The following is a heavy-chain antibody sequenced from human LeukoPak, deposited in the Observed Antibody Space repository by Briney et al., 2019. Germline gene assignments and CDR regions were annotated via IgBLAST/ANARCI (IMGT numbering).Heavy chain of an antibody. CDR3: ARVIGYSSSWYYFDY. V-gene: IGHV1-46*01. CDR2: INPSGGST. Sequence: ASVKVSCKASGYTFTRYYMHWVRQAPGQGLQWMGIINPSGGSTSYAQKFKGRVTMTRDTSTSTVYMELSSLRSEDTAVYYCARVIGYSSSWYYFDYWGQGTLVTVSS. CDR1: GYTFTRYY. J-gene: IGHJ4*02. D-gene: IGHD6-13*01.